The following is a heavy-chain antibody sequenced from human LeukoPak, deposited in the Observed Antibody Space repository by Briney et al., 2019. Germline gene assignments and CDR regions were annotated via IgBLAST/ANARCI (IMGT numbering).Heavy chain of an antibody. CDR3: ARGFDSRFFDY. J-gene: IGHJ4*02. V-gene: IGHV3-21*01. CDR2: ISSSSSYI. CDR1: GFTFSSYS. D-gene: IGHD3-22*01. Sequence: GGSLRLSCAASGFTFSSYSMNWVRQAPGKGLEWVSSISSSSSYIYYADSVKGRFTISRDNAKNSLYLQMNSLRAEDTAVYYCARGFDSRFFDYWGQGTLVTVSS.